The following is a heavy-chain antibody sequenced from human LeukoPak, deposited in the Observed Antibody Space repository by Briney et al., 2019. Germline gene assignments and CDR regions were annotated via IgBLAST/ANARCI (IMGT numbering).Heavy chain of an antibody. D-gene: IGHD3-10*01. V-gene: IGHV1-69*13. CDR1: GGTFSSYA. Sequence: SVKVSCKASGGTFSSYAISWVRQAPGQGLEWMGGIIPIFGTANYAQKFQGRVTITADESTSTAYMELSSLRAEDTAVYYCARDFRSMVYFFDYWGQGTPVPVSS. CDR2: IIPIFGTA. CDR3: ARDFRSMVYFFDY. J-gene: IGHJ4*02.